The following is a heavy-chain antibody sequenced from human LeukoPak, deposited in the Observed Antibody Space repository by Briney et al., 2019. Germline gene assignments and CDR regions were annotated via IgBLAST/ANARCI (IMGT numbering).Heavy chain of an antibody. V-gene: IGHV4-30-2*01. CDR3: AREDERSAVFDY. CDR2: IYHSGST. CDR1: GGSISSGGYS. Sequence: SETLSLTCAVSGGSISSGGYSWSWIRQPPGKGLEWIGYIYHSGSTYYNPSLKSRVTISVVGSKNQFSLKPSSVTAADTAVYYCAREDERSAVFDYWGQGTLVTVSS. J-gene: IGHJ4*02. D-gene: IGHD3-3*01.